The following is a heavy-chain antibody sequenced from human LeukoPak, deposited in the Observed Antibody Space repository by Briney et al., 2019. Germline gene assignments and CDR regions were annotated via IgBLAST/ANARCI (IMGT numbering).Heavy chain of an antibody. CDR1: GFRFNTFW. Sequence: GGSLRLSCAASGFRFNTFWMSWVRQAPGKGLEWVSAISSSSSYIYYADSVKGRFTISRHNAKRSLYLQMNSLRAEDTAVCYCARDLGGYGDYGTNFDYWDQGTLVTVSS. CDR2: ISSSSSYI. CDR3: ARDLGGYGDYGTNFDY. J-gene: IGHJ4*02. D-gene: IGHD4-17*01. V-gene: IGHV3-21*01.